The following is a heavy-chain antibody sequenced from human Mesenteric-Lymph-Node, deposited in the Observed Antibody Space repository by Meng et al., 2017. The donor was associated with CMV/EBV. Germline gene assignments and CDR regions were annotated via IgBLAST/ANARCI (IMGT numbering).Heavy chain of an antibody. CDR3: ARIARISWYFDL. Sequence: GGSLRLSCEASGFTFIEHYMIWIRQAPGKGLEWISYIPTSGSTVYYADSVKGRFTISRDNAKNSLYLQMNSLRAEDTAVYYCARIARISWYFDLWGRGTLVTVSS. CDR1: GFTFIEHY. D-gene: IGHD2-15*01. CDR2: IPTSGSTV. V-gene: IGHV3-11*01. J-gene: IGHJ2*01.